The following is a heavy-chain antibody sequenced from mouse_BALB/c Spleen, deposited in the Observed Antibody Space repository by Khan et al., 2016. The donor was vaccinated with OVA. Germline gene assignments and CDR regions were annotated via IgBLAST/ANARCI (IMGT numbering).Heavy chain of an antibody. CDR1: GYTFTSYW. Sequence: EVQLQQSGTVLARPGTSVTMSCKASGYTFTSYWMHWVKQRPGQGLEWIGAIYPGNSDTSYNQKFNGKAKLTAVTSTSTAYMELSSLTNEDSAVYYCTRFGYLFAYWGQGTLVTVAA. CDR3: TRFGYLFAY. J-gene: IGHJ3*01. D-gene: IGHD2-2*01. CDR2: IYPGNSDT. V-gene: IGHV1-5*01.